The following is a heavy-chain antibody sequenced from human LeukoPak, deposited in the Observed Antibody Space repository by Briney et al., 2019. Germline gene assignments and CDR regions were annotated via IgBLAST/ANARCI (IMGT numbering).Heavy chain of an antibody. V-gene: IGHV3-23*01. CDR3: AKDTATGYSYAWGYLDY. CDR1: GFTFSSYA. Sequence: GGSLRLSCAASGFTFSSYAMSWVRQAPGKGLEWVSAISGSGGSTYYADSVKGRFTISRDNSKNTLYLQMNSLRAEDTAVYYCAKDTATGYSYAWGYLDYWGQGTLVTVSS. CDR2: ISGSGGST. J-gene: IGHJ4*02. D-gene: IGHD5-18*01.